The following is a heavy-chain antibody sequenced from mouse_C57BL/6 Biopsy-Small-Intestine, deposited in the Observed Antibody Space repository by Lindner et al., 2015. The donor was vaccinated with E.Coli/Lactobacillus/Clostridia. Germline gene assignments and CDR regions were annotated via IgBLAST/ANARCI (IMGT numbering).Heavy chain of an antibody. CDR2: IFPGDGDT. CDR1: GYAFSGSW. Sequence: VQLQESGPELVKPGASVKISCKASGYAFSGSWMSWVKQRPGKGLEWIGRIFPGDGDTNYNGKFKGKATLTADESSSTAYMQLSSLTSEDSAVYFCARSGNGYYGYFDVWGTGTTVTVSS. J-gene: IGHJ1*03. D-gene: IGHD2-2*01. CDR3: ARSGNGYYGYFDV. V-gene: IGHV1-82*01.